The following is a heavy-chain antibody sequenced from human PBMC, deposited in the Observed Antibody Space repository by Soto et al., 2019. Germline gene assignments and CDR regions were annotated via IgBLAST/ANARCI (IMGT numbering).Heavy chain of an antibody. Sequence: PSETLSLTCAVYGGSFSGYYWSWIRQPPGKGLEWIGEINHSGSTNYNPSLKSRVTISVDTSKNQFSLKLSSVTAADTAVYYCARGWGITMIVVALFDGVRFDYWGQGTLVTVSS. CDR2: INHSGST. J-gene: IGHJ4*02. CDR1: GGSFSGYY. CDR3: ARGWGITMIVVALFDGVRFDY. V-gene: IGHV4-34*01. D-gene: IGHD3-22*01.